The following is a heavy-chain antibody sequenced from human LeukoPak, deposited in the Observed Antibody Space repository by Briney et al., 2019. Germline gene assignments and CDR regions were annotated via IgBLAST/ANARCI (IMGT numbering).Heavy chain of an antibody. J-gene: IGHJ6*02. D-gene: IGHD3-3*01. CDR3: ARVPPPIALIGVGWGMDV. CDR2: ISYDGSNK. CDR1: GFTFSSYA. V-gene: IGHV3-30-3*01. Sequence: QPGRSLRLSCAASGFTFSSYAMHWVRQAPGKGLEWVAVISYDGSNKYYADSVEGRFTISRDNSKNTLYLQMNSLRAEDTAVYYCARVPPPIALIGVGWGMDVWGQGTTVTVSS.